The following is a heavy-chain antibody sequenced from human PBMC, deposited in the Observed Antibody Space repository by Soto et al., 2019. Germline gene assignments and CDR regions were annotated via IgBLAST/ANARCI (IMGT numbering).Heavy chain of an antibody. CDR1: GFTFSSYS. Sequence: GGSLRLCCAASGFTFSSYSMNWVRQAPGKGLEWVSYISSSSSTIYYADSVKGRFTISRDNAKNSLYLQMNSLRDEDTAVYYCARETYYYGSGSAYGMDVWGQGTTVTVSS. D-gene: IGHD3-10*01. CDR2: ISSSSSTI. V-gene: IGHV3-48*02. J-gene: IGHJ6*02. CDR3: ARETYYYGSGSAYGMDV.